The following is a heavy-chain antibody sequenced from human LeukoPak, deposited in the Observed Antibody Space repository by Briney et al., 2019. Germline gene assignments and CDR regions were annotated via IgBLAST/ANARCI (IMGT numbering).Heavy chain of an antibody. CDR3: AKIDVAVGFDY. V-gene: IGHV3-30*18. D-gene: IGHD6-19*01. J-gene: IGHJ4*02. Sequence: QPGGSLRLSCAASGFTFSSYGMHWVRQAPGKGLEWVAVISYDGSNKYYADSVKGRFTISRDNSKNTLYLQMNSLRAEDTAVYYSAKIDVAVGFDYWGQGTLVTVSS. CDR2: ISYDGSNK. CDR1: GFTFSSYG.